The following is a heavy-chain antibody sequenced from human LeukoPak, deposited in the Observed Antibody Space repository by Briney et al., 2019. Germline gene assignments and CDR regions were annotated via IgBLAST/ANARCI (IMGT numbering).Heavy chain of an antibody. D-gene: IGHD6-19*01. CDR3: ARAEGRQWLVPYLDY. CDR2: INHSGST. J-gene: IGHJ4*02. Sequence: SETLSLTCAVYGGSFSGYYWSWIRQPPGKGLEWIGEINHSGSTNYNPSLKSRVTISVDTSKNQFSLKLSSVTAADTAVYYCARAEGRQWLVPYLDYWGQGTLVTVSS. CDR1: GGSFSGYY. V-gene: IGHV4-34*01.